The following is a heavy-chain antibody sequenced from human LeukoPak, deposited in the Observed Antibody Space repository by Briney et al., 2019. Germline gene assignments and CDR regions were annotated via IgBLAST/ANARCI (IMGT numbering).Heavy chain of an antibody. CDR1: VTLSSYV. J-gene: IGHJ1*01. CDR3: AKLGRIAVAGTSEYFQH. Sequence: GGCLRVSPVHSRVTLSSYVMHSVPPAPRTGLERVAVISYEGSNKYYADSVKGRFTISRDNSKNTLYLQMNSLRAEDTAVYYCAKLGRIAVAGTSEYFQHWGQGTLVTVSS. V-gene: IGHV3-30*18. CDR2: ISYEGSNK. D-gene: IGHD6-19*01.